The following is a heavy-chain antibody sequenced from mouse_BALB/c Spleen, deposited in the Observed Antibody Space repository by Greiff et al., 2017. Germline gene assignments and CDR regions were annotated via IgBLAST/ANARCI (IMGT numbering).Heavy chain of an antibody. V-gene: IGHV3-2*02. Sequence: EVKLQESGPGLVKPSQSLSLTCTVTGYSITSDYAWNWIRQFPGNKLEWMGYISYSGSTSYNPSLKSRISITRDTSKNQFFLQLNSVTTEDTATYYCARHYGSSYGVDYWGQGTSVTVSS. D-gene: IGHD1-1*01. CDR2: ISYSGST. J-gene: IGHJ4*01. CDR1: GYSITSDYA. CDR3: ARHYGSSYGVDY.